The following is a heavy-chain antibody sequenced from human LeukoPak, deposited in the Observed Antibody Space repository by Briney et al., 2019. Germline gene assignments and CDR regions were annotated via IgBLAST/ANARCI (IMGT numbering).Heavy chain of an antibody. V-gene: IGHV4-61*01. CDR1: GGSVSSGSYY. CDR3: ARYMVRGVVRFDY. Sequence: SETLSLTCTVSGGSVSSGSYYWSWIRQPPGTGLEWIGYIYYSGSTNYNPSLKSRVTISVDTSKNQFSLKLSSVTAADTAVYYCARYMVRGVVRFDYWGQGTLVTVSS. D-gene: IGHD3-10*01. CDR2: IYYSGST. J-gene: IGHJ4*02.